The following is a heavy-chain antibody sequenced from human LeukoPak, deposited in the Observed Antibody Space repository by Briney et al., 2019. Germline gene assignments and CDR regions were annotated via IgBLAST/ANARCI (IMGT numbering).Heavy chain of an antibody. V-gene: IGHV3-21*01. CDR1: GFTFSSYA. J-gene: IGHJ4*02. D-gene: IGHD2-2*01. CDR3: ARASIVVPAAYFDY. CDR2: ISSSSSYI. Sequence: GGSLRLSCAASGFTFSSYAMSWVRQAPGKGLEWVSSISSSSSYIYYADSVKGRFTISRDNAKNSLYLQMNSLRAEDTAVYYCARASIVVPAAYFDYWGQGTLVTVSS.